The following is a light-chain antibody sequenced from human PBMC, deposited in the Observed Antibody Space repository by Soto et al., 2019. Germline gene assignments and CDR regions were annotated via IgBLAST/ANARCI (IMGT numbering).Light chain of an antibody. CDR1: QSVNSN. V-gene: IGKV3-15*01. Sequence: EKVMTQSPAALSVSPGARATLSCRASQSVNSNLAWYQQKAGQAPRLLLYGASTRATGIPARFSGSASGTEFTLTSSSLQSEDSAVYYCQQYNDWPLTFGGGTKVEIK. J-gene: IGKJ4*01. CDR3: QQYNDWPLT. CDR2: GAS.